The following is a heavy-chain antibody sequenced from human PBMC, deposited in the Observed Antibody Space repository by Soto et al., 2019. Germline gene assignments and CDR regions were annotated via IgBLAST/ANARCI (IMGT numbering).Heavy chain of an antibody. V-gene: IGHV4-4*02. Sequence: SETLSLTCAVSGGSISSSNWWSWVRQPPGKGLEWIGEIYHSGSTNYNPSLKSRVTISVDKSKNQFSLKLSSVTAADTAAYYCARDGDYYDSSGYYWFDPWGQGTPVTVSS. CDR2: IYHSGST. CDR3: ARDGDYYDSSGYYWFDP. CDR1: GGSISSSNW. J-gene: IGHJ5*02. D-gene: IGHD3-22*01.